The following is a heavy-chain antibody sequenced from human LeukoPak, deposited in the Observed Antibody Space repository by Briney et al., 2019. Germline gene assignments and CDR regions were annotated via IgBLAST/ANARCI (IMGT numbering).Heavy chain of an antibody. CDR3: ARVATNHNFDY. D-gene: IGHD5-12*01. CDR2: INPNNGDT. V-gene: IGHV1-2*02. CDR1: GGTFSSYA. Sequence: ASVKVSCKASGGTFSSYAISWVRQAPGQGLEYMGWINPNNGDTNYEPKFQGRVTMTRDTSINTAYMELSRLGSDDTAVYYCARVATNHNFDYWGQGTLVTVSS. J-gene: IGHJ4*02.